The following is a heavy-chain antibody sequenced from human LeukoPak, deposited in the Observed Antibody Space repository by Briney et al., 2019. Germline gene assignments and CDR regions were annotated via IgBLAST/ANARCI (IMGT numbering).Heavy chain of an antibody. J-gene: IGHJ5*02. D-gene: IGHD3-10*01. Sequence: ASVKVSCEASGYTFTSYGISWVRQAPGQGLEWMGWISAYNGNTNYAQKLQGRVTMTTDTSTSTAHMELRSLRSDDTAVYYCARGPITMVRGVKSWFDPWGQGTLVTVSS. CDR3: ARGPITMVRGVKSWFDP. V-gene: IGHV1-18*01. CDR2: ISAYNGNT. CDR1: GYTFTSYG.